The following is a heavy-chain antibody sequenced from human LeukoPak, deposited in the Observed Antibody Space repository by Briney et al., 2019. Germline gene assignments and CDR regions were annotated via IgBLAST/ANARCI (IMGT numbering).Heavy chain of an antibody. V-gene: IGHV4-34*01. CDR1: GGSFSGYY. CDR2: INHSGST. D-gene: IGHD6-13*01. CDR3: ARVPTGGIAAAGSPLGVYYYYHGMDV. Sequence: SETLSLTCAVYGGSFSGYYWSWIRQPPGKGLEWIGEINHSGSTNYNPSLKSRVTISVDTSKNQFSLKLSSVTAADTAVYYCARVPTGGIAAAGSPLGVYYYYHGMDVWGQGTTVTVSS. J-gene: IGHJ6*02.